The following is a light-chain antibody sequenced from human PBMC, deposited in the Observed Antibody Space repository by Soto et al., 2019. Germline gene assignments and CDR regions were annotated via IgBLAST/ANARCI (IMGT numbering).Light chain of an antibody. J-gene: IGLJ1*01. CDR1: SSDVGGYTY. V-gene: IGLV2-14*01. Sequence: CVRAQAAPGSGVPREASTISRPGTSSDVGGYTYVSWYQQHPGKAPKLMIYDVSNRPSGVSNRFSGSKSGNTASLTISGLQAEDEADYYCSSYTSSSTLDFGTGTRSPS. CDR2: DVS. CDR3: SSYTSSSTLD.